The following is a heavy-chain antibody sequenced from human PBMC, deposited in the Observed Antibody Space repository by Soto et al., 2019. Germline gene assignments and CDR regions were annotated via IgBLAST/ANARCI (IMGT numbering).Heavy chain of an antibody. CDR3: ARDPTGYSSSWHHYYYYYYGMDV. CDR1: GGSISSSSYY. J-gene: IGHJ6*02. D-gene: IGHD6-13*01. V-gene: IGHV4-39*02. Sequence: SETLSLTCTVSGGSISSSSYYWGWIRQPPGKGLEWIGSIYYSGSTYYNPSLKSRVTVSVDTSKNQFSLKLSSVTAADTAVYYCARDPTGYSSSWHHYYYYYYGMDVWGQGTTVTVSS. CDR2: IYYSGST.